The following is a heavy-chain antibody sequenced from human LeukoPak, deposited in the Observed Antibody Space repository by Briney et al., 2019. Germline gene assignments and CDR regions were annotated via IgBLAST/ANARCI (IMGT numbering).Heavy chain of an antibody. CDR3: AKDIVFLFGDP. CDR2: IVGDGNKA. D-gene: IGHD2-15*01. Sequence: GGSLRLSSVASVFTFSRYTLNGVRQVPGKGLEWVSTIVGDGNKAYYADSVKGRFAISRDNSQNTLYLQMNSLRAEDTSIYYCAKDIVFLFGDPWGQGALVTVSS. J-gene: IGHJ5*02. CDR1: VFTFSRYT. V-gene: IGHV3-23*01.